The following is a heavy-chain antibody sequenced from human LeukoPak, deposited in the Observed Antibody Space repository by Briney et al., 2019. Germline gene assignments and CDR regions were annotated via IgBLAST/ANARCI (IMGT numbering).Heavy chain of an antibody. CDR1: GGSISSYY. J-gene: IGHJ6*02. V-gene: IGHV4-59*12. D-gene: IGHD3-22*01. Sequence: SETLSLTCTVSGGSISSYYWSWIRQPPGKGLEWIGYIYYSGSTNYSPSLKSRVTISVDTSKNQFSLKLSSVTAADTAVYYCARDSFDEYYYDSNDFSGSYYYGMDVWGQGTTVTVSS. CDR2: IYYSGST. CDR3: ARDSFDEYYYDSNDFSGSYYYGMDV.